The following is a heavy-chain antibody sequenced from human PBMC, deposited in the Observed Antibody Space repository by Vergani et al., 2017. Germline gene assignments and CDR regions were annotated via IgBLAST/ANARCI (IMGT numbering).Heavy chain of an antibody. CDR1: GFTFSSYA. CDR2: ISYDGSNK. Sequence: QVQLVESGGGVVQPGRSLRLSCAASGFTFSSYAMHWVRQAPGKGLEWVAVISYDGSNKYYADSVKGRFTISRDNSKNTLYLQMNSLRAEDTAVYYCAREGHAEAAYCSSTSCGEPFDYWGQGTLVTVSS. V-gene: IGHV3-30-3*01. J-gene: IGHJ4*02. D-gene: IGHD2-2*01. CDR3: AREGHAEAAYCSSTSCGEPFDY.